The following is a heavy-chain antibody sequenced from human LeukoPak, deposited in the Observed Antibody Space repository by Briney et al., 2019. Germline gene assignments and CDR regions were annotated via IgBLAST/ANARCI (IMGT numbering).Heavy chain of an antibody. CDR3: ARDRDWYSFDS. V-gene: IGHV3-7*03. D-gene: IGHD6-19*01. J-gene: IGHJ4*02. CDR2: IKQDGTEK. Sequence: GGSLRLSCAASGFSFSSYKMSWVRQVPGKGLEWVANIKQDGTEKYYVDSVRGRFTISRDNAKNSLYLQMNSLRAEDTAVYYCARDRDWYSFDSWGQGTLVTVSS. CDR1: GFSFSSYK.